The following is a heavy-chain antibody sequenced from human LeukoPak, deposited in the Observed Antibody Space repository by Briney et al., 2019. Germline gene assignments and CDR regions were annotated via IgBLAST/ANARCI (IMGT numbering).Heavy chain of an antibody. J-gene: IGHJ4*02. CDR1: GFTFSNYW. Sequence: PGGSLRLSRAASGFTFSNYWMSWVRQAPGKGLEWVANIKNDGSKKYYVDSVKGRFTISRDNAKNSLYLQMNSLRVEDTAVYYCARDRYDYVLGSYRDYWGQGTLVTVSS. V-gene: IGHV3-7*01. D-gene: IGHD3-16*02. CDR3: ARDRYDYVLGSYRDY. CDR2: IKNDGSKK.